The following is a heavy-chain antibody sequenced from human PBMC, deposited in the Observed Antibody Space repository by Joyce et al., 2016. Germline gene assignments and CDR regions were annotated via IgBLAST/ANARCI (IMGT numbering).Heavy chain of an antibody. CDR1: EYTFTDYY. Sequence: QVHLVQSGAAVKKPGASVRVSCKASEYTFTDYYVHWVRQAPGQGLEWMGGINPNSGDTNYARKFLGRITMTRDTSSTTAYLEVSSLRSDDTAQYYCARDLRSNGDYYYYAMDVWGQGTAVTVSS. J-gene: IGHJ6*02. D-gene: IGHD2-8*01. V-gene: IGHV1-2*02. CDR2: INPNSGDT. CDR3: ARDLRSNGDYYYYAMDV.